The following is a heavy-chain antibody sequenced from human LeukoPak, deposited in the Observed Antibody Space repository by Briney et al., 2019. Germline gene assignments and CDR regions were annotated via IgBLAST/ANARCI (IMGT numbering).Heavy chain of an antibody. CDR1: GDSISSGDYY. CDR3: ARGIGSSWYYDY. D-gene: IGHD6-13*01. V-gene: IGHV4-61*02. J-gene: IGHJ4*02. Sequence: SSETLSLTCTVSGDSISSGDYYWSWIRQPAGKGLEWIGRISSSGSTNYNPSLKSRVTISVDTSKNQFSLKLSSVTAADTAVYYCARGIGSSWYYDYWGQGTLVTVSS. CDR2: ISSSGST.